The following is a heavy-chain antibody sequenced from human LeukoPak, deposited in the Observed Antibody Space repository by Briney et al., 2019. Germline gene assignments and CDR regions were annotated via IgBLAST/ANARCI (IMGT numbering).Heavy chain of an antibody. Sequence: ASVKVSCKASGYTFTGYYMHWVRQAPGQGLEWMGWINPNSGGTNYAQKFQGRVTMTRDTSISTAYMELSRLRSDDTAVYYCSSIPGGYTYGDDAFDIWGQGTMVTVSS. CDR1: GYTFTGYY. CDR3: SSIPGGYTYGDDAFDI. J-gene: IGHJ3*02. CDR2: INPNSGGT. V-gene: IGHV1-2*02. D-gene: IGHD5-18*01.